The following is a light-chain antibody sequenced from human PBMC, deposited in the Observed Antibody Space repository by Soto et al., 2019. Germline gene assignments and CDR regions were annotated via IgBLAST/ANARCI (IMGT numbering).Light chain of an antibody. CDR1: QGISNY. V-gene: IGKV1-27*01. CDR2: AAS. CDR3: QKYNSALWT. J-gene: IGKJ1*01. Sequence: DIQMTQSPSSLSASVGDRVTITCRASQGISNYLAWYQQKPRKVPKLLIYAASTLQSGVPSRFSGSGSGTDFTLTISSMQPEDVATYYCQKYNSALWTFGQGTKVEIK.